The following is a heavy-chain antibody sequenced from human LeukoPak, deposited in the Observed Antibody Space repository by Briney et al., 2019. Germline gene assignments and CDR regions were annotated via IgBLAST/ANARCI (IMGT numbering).Heavy chain of an antibody. CDR1: GFTFSSYG. CDR3: AKGSEKDYYYYGMDV. J-gene: IGHJ6*04. Sequence: GRSLRLSCAASGFTFSSYGMLWVRQAPGKGLEWVAVISYDGSNKYYADSVKGRFTISRDNSKNTLYLQMNSLRAEDTAVYYCAKGSEKDYYYYGMDVWGKGTTVTVSS. CDR2: ISYDGSNK. V-gene: IGHV3-30*18.